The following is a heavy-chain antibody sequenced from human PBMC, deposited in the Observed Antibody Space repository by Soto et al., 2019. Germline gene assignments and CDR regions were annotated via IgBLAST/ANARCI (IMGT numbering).Heavy chain of an antibody. Sequence: QVQLVQSGAEVKKPGSSVKVSCKASGGTFSSYAISWVRQAPGQGLEGMGGIIPIFGTANYAQKFQGRVTITADKSTSTAYMELSSLRSEDTAVYYCARGEDFGAAILNPHFDYWGQGTLVTVSS. CDR1: GGTFSSYA. CDR2: IIPIFGTA. J-gene: IGHJ4*02. D-gene: IGHD3-3*01. CDR3: ARGEDFGAAILNPHFDY. V-gene: IGHV1-69*06.